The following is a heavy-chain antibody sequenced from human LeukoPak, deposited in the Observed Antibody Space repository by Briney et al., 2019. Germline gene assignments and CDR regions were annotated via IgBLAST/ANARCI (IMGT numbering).Heavy chain of an antibody. V-gene: IGHV3-23*01. CDR2: ISGRGDST. CDR3: LACYRSIPCY. D-gene: IGHD2-2*01. J-gene: IGHJ4*02. CDR1: GFTFRSYA. Sequence: GGSLRLSCTAPGFTFRSYAMIWVRQAPGKGLEWVSGISGRGDSTYYADSVKGRFTISRDNSKNTLYLQMKSLRGEDTAVYYCLACYRSIPCYWGQGTLVTVSS.